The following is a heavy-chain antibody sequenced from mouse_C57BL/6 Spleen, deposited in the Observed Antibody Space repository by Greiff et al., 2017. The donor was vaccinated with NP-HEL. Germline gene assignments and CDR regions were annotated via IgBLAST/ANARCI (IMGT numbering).Heavy chain of an antibody. J-gene: IGHJ4*01. CDR1: GFNIKDYY. CDR3: SLLSGAMGY. CDR2: IDPEDGDT. V-gene: IGHV14-1*01. Sequence: VQLQQSGAELVRPGASVKLSCTASGFNIKDYYMHWVKQRPEQGLEWIGRIDPEDGDTEYAPKFQGKATMTADTSSNTAYVQLSSLTSEDTAVEYCSLLSGAMGYWGQGTSVTVAS. D-gene: IGHD3-1*01.